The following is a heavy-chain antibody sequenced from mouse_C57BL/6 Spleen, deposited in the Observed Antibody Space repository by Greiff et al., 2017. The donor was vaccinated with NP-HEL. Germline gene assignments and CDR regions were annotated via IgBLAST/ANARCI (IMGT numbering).Heavy chain of an antibody. CDR2: ISSGGDYI. D-gene: IGHD2-10*02. CDR1: GFTFSSYA. Sequence: DVKLVESGEGLVKPGGSLKLSCAASGFTFSSYALSWVRQTPEKRLEWVAYISSGGDYIYYADTVKGRFTISRDNARNTLYLQMSSLKSEDTAMYYSTKSPGGGYGNYDAMDYWGQGTSVTVSS. CDR3: TKSPGGGYGNYDAMDY. J-gene: IGHJ4*01. V-gene: IGHV5-9-1*02.